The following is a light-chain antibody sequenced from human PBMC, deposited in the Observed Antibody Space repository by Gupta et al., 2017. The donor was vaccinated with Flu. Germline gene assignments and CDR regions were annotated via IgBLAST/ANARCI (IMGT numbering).Light chain of an antibody. CDR1: SLRSYY. CDR3: NSRDSSGKEV. Sequence: SSELTQDPAVSVALGQTVRITCQGDSLRSYYASWYQQKPGQAPVLVIDGKNNRPSGIPDRFSGSSSGNTASLTITGAQAEDEADYYCNSRDSSGKEVFGGGTKLTVL. CDR2: GKN. V-gene: IGLV3-19*01. J-gene: IGLJ3*02.